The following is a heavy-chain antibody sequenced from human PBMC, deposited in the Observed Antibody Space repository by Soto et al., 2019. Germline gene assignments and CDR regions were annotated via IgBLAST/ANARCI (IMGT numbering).Heavy chain of an antibody. CDR3: VRVLLRDYDSSGYCAFDI. Sequence: EVQLVESGGGLVKPGGSLRLSCAASGFTFSSYSMNWVRQAPGKGLEWVSSISSSSSYIYYADSVKGRFTISRDNAKNSLYLQMNSLRAEDTAVYYCVRVLLRDYDSSGYCAFDIWGQGTMVTVSS. D-gene: IGHD3-22*01. CDR1: GFTFSSYS. CDR2: ISSSSSYI. V-gene: IGHV3-21*01. J-gene: IGHJ3*02.